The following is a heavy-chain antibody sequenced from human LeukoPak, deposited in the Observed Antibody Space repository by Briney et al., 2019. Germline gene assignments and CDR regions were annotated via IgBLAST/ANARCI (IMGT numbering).Heavy chain of an antibody. CDR3: ARGATAYCSGGSCYGVRQQQPFDP. CDR2: IYYSRST. J-gene: IGHJ5*02. Sequence: SETLSLTCTVSGGSISSSSYCWGWIRQPPGKGLEWIVCIYYSRSTYYNPSLKSRFTISVYTSKTQFILKFSSVTAVDTAVYYCARGATAYCSGGSCYGVRQQQPFDPWGQGTLVTVSS. D-gene: IGHD2-15*01. CDR1: GGSISSSSYC. V-gene: IGHV4-39*01.